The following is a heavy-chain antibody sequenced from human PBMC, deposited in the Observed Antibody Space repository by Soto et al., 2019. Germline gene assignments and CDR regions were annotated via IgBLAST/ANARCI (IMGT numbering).Heavy chain of an antibody. D-gene: IGHD2-15*01. CDR1: GYTFASYD. J-gene: IGHJ5*02. Sequence: QVPLVQSGAEVRNPGASVKVSCKASGYTFASYDINWVRQTTGQGLEWMGWMNASSGNTGYAQKFSGRVTMTRNNSISTAYMELSSLRSEHTAVYYCARGWGYCSGGTCDNNWFDPWGQGTLGTVSA. CDR3: ARGWGYCSGGTCDNNWFDP. CDR2: MNASSGNT. V-gene: IGHV1-8*01.